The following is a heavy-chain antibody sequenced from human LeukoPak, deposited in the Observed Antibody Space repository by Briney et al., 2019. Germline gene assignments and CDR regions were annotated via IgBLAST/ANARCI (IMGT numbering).Heavy chain of an antibody. V-gene: IGHV1-3*01. J-gene: IGHJ4*02. CDR2: INAGNGNT. Sequence: ASVKVSCKASGYTFTSYAMHWVRQAPGQRLEWMGWINAGNGNTKYSQKFQGRVTITRDTSASTAYMELSSLRSEDTAVYYCARDVVLLSYYYDSSGYPDYWGQGTLVTVSS. D-gene: IGHD3-22*01. CDR1: GYTFTSYA. CDR3: ARDVVLLSYYYDSSGYPDY.